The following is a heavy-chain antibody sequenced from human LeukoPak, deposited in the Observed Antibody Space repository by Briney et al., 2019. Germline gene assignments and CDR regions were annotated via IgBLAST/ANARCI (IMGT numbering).Heavy chain of an antibody. CDR1: GYTFPSYG. V-gene: IGHV1-18*01. CDR3: ARVGTAAAGMGGWFDP. D-gene: IGHD6-13*01. CDR2: ISAYNGNT. Sequence: ASVKVSCKASGYTFPSYGISWVRQAPGQGLEWMGWISAYNGNTNYAQKLQGRVTMTTDTSTSTAYMELRSLRSDDTAVYYCARVGTAAAGMGGWFDPWGQGTLVTVSS. J-gene: IGHJ5*02.